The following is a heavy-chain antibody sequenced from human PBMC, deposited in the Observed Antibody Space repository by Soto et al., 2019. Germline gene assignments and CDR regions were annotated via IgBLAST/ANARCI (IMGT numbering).Heavy chain of an antibody. CDR1: GGSISSGDYY. V-gene: IGHV4-30-4*01. D-gene: IGHD5-18*01. J-gene: IGHJ4*02. Sequence: SETLSLTCTVSGGSISSGDYYWSWIRQPPGKGLEWIGYIYYSGSTYYNPSLKSRVTISVDTSKNQFSLKLSSVTAADTAVYYCARLYVDTAMRGPGAHFDYWGQGTLVTSPQ. CDR3: ARLYVDTAMRGPGAHFDY. CDR2: IYYSGST.